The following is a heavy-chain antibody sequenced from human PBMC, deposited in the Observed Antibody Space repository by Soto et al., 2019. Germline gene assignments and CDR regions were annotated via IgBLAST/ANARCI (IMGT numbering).Heavy chain of an antibody. J-gene: IGHJ4*02. V-gene: IGHV4-31*03. CDR2: IYYSGST. D-gene: IGHD2-15*01. Sequence: PSETLSLTCTVSGGSISSGGYYWSWIRQHPGKGLEWIGYIYYSGSTYYNPSLKSRVTISVDTSKNQFSLKLSSVTAADTAVYYCAREVVVAATRRFYFDYWGQGTLVTVSS. CDR3: AREVVVAATRRFYFDY. CDR1: GGSISSGGYY.